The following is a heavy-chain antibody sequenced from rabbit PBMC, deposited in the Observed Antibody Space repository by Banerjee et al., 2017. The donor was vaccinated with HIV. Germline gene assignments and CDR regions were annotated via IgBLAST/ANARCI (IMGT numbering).Heavy chain of an antibody. CDR2: IYTGSGGNT. CDR3: ARSDAGSHYYSTTRLIL. D-gene: IGHD8-1*01. V-gene: IGHV1S45*01. CDR1: GFSFSSSYW. J-gene: IGHJ3*01. Sequence: QEQLEESGGDLVKPEGSLTLTCTASGFSFSSSYWICWVRQAPGKGLEWIGCIYTGSGGNTFYASWAEGRFTISKTSSTTVTLQMPSLTAADTATYFCARSDAGSHYYSTTRLILWGPGTLVTV.